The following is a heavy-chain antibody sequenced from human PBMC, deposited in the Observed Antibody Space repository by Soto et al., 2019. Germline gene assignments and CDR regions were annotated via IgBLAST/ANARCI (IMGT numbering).Heavy chain of an antibody. CDR3: ARLEEGIAAAGTGWFDH. J-gene: IGHJ5*02. CDR1: GGSISSSSYY. D-gene: IGHD6-13*01. V-gene: IGHV4-39*01. CDR2: IYYSGST. Sequence: QLQLQESGPGLVKPSETLTLTCTVSGGSISSSSYYWGWIRQPPGKGLEWIGSIYYSGSTYYNPSLKRRVTISVDTSKNQFSLKLSSVTAADTAVYYCARLEEGIAAAGTGWFDHWGQGTLVTVSS.